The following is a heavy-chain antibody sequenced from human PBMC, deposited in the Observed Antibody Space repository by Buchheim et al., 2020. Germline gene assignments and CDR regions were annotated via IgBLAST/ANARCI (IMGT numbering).Heavy chain of an antibody. V-gene: IGHV3-74*01. CDR1: GFTFSSYW. CDR2: ISIDGSST. Sequence: EVQLVESGGGLVQPGGSLRLSCAASGFTFSSYWMHWVRQAPGKGLVWVSGISIDGSSTRYADSVKGRFNISRDNAKKTLYLQMNSLRVEDTAVYYCVKMAARAWFDPWGQGTL. J-gene: IGHJ5*02. D-gene: IGHD2-8*01. CDR3: VKMAARAWFDP.